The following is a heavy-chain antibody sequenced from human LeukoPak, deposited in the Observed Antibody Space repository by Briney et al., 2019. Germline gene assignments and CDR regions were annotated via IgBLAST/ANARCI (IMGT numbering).Heavy chain of an antibody. CDR2: FDPESGET. J-gene: IGHJ4*02. Sequence: ASVKVSCKVSGYTLTELSIHWVRQIPGKGLEWLAGFDPESGETFYAQKFQGRVTMTEDTSTDAAYMELSNLRSEDTALYYCATERPDLLIPLALFDAWGQRTLVTVSS. V-gene: IGHV1-24*01. CDR1: GYTLTELS. CDR3: ATERPDLLIPLALFDA. D-gene: IGHD1-14*01.